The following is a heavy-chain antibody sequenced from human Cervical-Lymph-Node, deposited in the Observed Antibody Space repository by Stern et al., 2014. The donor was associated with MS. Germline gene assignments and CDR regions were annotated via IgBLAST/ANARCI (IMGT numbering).Heavy chain of an antibody. J-gene: IGHJ6*02. V-gene: IGHV3-9*01. CDR2: ISWSSGSI. Sequence: MQLVQSGGGLVQPGRSLRLSCVGSGFTFDDYDMHWVRQAPGKGLEWVSTISWSSGSIGYAESVKGRFTTSRDNAKNSLYLQMNSLKPEDTALYYCAKDVRVYSSGWFSGMDVWGQGTTVTVSS. CDR1: GFTFDDYD. D-gene: IGHD6-19*01. CDR3: AKDVRVYSSGWFSGMDV.